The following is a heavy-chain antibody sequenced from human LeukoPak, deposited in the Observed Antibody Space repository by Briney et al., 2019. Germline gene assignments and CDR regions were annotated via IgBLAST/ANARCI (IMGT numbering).Heavy chain of an antibody. CDR3: ARQTGSYYYYMEV. CDR1: GGSFSGYH. Sequence: SETLSLTCAVYGGSFSGYHWSWIRQPPGKGLEWIGEINHSGSTYFNPSLKSRVTISVDTSTNQFSLNLISVTAADTAVYYCARQTGSYYYYMEVSGKGTTVTVS. CDR2: INHSGST. J-gene: IGHJ6*03. V-gene: IGHV4-34*01.